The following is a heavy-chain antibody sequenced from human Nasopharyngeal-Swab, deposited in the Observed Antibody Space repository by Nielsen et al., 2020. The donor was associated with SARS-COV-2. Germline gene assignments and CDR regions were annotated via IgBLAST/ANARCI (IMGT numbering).Heavy chain of an antibody. V-gene: IGHV4-61*02. CDR3: ARGRYDILTGYYQAREDV. J-gene: IGHJ6*02. CDR1: GGSISSGSYY. D-gene: IGHD3-9*01. CDR2: IYTSGST. Sequence: SETLSLTCTVSGGSISSGSYYWSWIRQPAGKGLEWIGRIYTSGSTNYNPSLKSRVTISVDTSKNQFSLKLSSGTAADTAVYYCARGRYDILTGYYQAREDVWGQGTTVTVSS.